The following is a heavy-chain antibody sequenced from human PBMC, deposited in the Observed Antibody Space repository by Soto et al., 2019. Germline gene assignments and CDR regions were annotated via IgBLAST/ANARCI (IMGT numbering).Heavy chain of an antibody. CDR1: GGSISSSSYY. J-gene: IGHJ4*02. CDR3: AGTRTLYYGSGSYFSY. Sequence: SETLSLTCTVSGGSISSSSYYWGWIRQPPGKGLEWIGSIYYSGSTYYNPSLKSRVTISVDTSKNQFSLKLSSVTAADTAVYYCAGTRTLYYGSGSYFSYWGQGTLVTVSS. CDR2: IYYSGST. V-gene: IGHV4-39*01. D-gene: IGHD3-10*01.